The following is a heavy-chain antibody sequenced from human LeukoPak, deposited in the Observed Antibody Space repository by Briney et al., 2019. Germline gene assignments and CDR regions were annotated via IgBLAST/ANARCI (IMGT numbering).Heavy chain of an antibody. Sequence: GGSLRLSCAASGFTFDDYTMHWVRQVPGKGLEWVSLIDWHGSTTYYADSVKGRFTISRDNSKNSLYLQMNSLRTEDTALYYWAKESEVTAAFDYWGQGTLVTVSS. D-gene: IGHD6-13*01. V-gene: IGHV3-43*01. CDR2: IDWHGSTT. CDR3: AKESEVTAAFDY. J-gene: IGHJ4*02. CDR1: GFTFDDYT.